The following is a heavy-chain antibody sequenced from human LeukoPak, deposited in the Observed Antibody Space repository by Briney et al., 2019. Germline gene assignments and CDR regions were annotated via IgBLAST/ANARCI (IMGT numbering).Heavy chain of an antibody. CDR3: ARGVRSGN. J-gene: IGHJ4*02. CDR1: GFTFSTYW. V-gene: IGHV3-7*03. CDR2: IKEDGNEQ. D-gene: IGHD6-6*01. Sequence: GGSLRLSCAASGFTFSTYWMTWVRQAPGKGLEWVANIKEDGNEQHYVDSVKGRLTISRDNDKNSLYLQMHSLRVEDTAVYYCARGVRSGNWGQGTLVTVSS.